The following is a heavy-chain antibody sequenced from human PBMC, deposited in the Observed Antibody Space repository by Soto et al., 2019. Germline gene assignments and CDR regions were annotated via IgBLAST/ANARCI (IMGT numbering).Heavy chain of an antibody. Sequence: QDQLVQSGAEVKKPGASVKVSCKASVFTSSGISWVRQAPGQRLEWMGWISTHNGNTIYAQKFQGRVIMTMDTSTTTIYMELRSLRPDDTAVYLCAREGILGLFDAYDLWGQGTMVTVSS. CDR2: ISTHNGNT. V-gene: IGHV1-18*04. CDR3: AREGILGLFDAYDL. CDR1: VFTSSG. J-gene: IGHJ3*01. D-gene: IGHD3-3*01.